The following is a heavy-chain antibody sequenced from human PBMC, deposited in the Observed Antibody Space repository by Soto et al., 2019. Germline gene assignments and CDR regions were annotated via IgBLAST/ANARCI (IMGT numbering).Heavy chain of an antibody. D-gene: IGHD3-10*01. V-gene: IGHV2-5*01. Sequence: QITLKESGPTLVKPTQTLTLTCTFSGFSLSTSGVGVGWIRQPPGKALEWLALIYWNDDKRYSPSLESRLTIXKXXSKTQVVLTMTNMDPVDTATYYCARLSSQMASFDYWGQGTLVTVSS. J-gene: IGHJ4*02. CDR3: ARLSSQMASFDY. CDR1: GFSLSTSGVG. CDR2: IYWNDDK.